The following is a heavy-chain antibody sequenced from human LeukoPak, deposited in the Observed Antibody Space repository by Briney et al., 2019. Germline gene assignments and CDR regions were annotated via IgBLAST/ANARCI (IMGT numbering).Heavy chain of an antibody. Sequence: PGGSLRLSCAASGFTFEDYDMRWVRHAPGKGREGGSGISWNSGSIGYADSVNGRFTISRDNAKNSLYLQMNSLRAEDTALYYCAKGESRYSSSWYDYWGQGTLVTVSP. CDR1: GFTFEDYD. J-gene: IGHJ4*02. D-gene: IGHD6-13*01. V-gene: IGHV3-9*01. CDR3: AKGESRYSSSWYDY. CDR2: ISWNSGSI.